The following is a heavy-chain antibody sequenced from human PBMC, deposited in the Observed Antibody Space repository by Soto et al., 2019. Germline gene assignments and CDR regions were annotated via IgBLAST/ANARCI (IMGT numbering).Heavy chain of an antibody. CDR3: TRGFRDY. D-gene: IGHD3-10*01. J-gene: IGHJ4*02. CDR2: ISGDGRTT. CDR1: GFTFSTYW. Sequence: GGSLRLSCAASGFTFSTYWMYWVRQSPGKGLVWVSQISGDGRTTNYAGFAKGRFTISRDNAKDTVYLQMNSLGADDTAVYYCTRGFRDYWGQGTLVTVSS. V-gene: IGHV3-74*01.